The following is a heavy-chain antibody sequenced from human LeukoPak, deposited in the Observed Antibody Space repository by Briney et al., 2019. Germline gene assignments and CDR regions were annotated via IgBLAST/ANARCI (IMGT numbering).Heavy chain of an antibody. J-gene: IGHJ4*02. D-gene: IGHD1-26*01. Sequence: PSETLSLTCTVSGGSLNPYYWSWIRQPAGKGLEWIGRIYFSGNTHYIPSLQSRVTISVDTSKNQFSLRLSSVTAADTAVYYCARTSASGATFFDSWGQGTLVTVYS. CDR1: GGSLNPYY. CDR3: ARTSASGATFFDS. V-gene: IGHV4-4*07. CDR2: IYFSGNT.